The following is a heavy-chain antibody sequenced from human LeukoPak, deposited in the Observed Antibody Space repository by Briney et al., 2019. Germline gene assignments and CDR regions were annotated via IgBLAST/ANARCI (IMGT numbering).Heavy chain of an antibody. CDR2: ISYDGSNK. D-gene: IGHD6-19*01. CDR3: AKVHRSGWFRVYYYGMDV. V-gene: IGHV3-30*18. J-gene: IGHJ6*02. CDR1: GFTFSSYA. Sequence: GGSLRLSCAASGFTFSSYAMSWVRQAPGKGLEWVAVISYDGSNKYYADSVKGRFTTSRDNSKNTLYLQMNSLRAEDTAVYYCAKVHRSGWFRVYYYGMDVWGQGTTVTVSS.